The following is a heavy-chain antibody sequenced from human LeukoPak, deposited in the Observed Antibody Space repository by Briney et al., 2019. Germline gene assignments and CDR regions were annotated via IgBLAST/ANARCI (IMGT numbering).Heavy chain of an antibody. CDR1: GYSFTTYA. CDR3: ARAYQPLGGLSLPDY. CDR2: INPNTGNP. D-gene: IGHD3-16*02. V-gene: IGHV7-4-1*02. J-gene: IGHJ4*02. Sequence: ASVKVSCKASGYSFTTYAMNWLRQAPRQGLEWMGWINPNTGNPTYAPGFTGRFVFSLDTSVSTAYLQISGLKADDTAVYYCARAYQPLGGLSLPDYWGQGTLVSVSS.